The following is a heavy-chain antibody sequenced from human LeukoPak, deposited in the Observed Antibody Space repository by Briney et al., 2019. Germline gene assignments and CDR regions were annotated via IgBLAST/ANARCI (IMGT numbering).Heavy chain of an antibody. Sequence: SETLSLTCTVSGGSISSSSYYWGWIRQPPGKGLEWIGSIYYSGSTYYNPSLKSRVTISVDTSKNQFSLKLSSVTAADTAVYYCARGLIDQAYYYDSSGYAEYFQHWGQGTLVTVSS. J-gene: IGHJ1*01. D-gene: IGHD3-22*01. CDR1: GGSISSSSYY. CDR2: IYYSGST. CDR3: ARGLIDQAYYYDSSGYAEYFQH. V-gene: IGHV4-39*07.